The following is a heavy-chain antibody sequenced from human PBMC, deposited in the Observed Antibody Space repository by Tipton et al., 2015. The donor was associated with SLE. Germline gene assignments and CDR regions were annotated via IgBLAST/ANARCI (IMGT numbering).Heavy chain of an antibody. CDR1: GGSMRSYY. CDR3: AREYQGSFYVNGAFDI. Sequence: TLSLTCNVSGGSMRSYYWSWIRQSPGKGLEWIGYIDYSGTKYNPSLKSRVIISVDMSKNQFSLKLSPVTAADTAVYYCAREYQGSFYVNGAFDIWGQGTMVTVSS. V-gene: IGHV4-59*01. J-gene: IGHJ3*02. CDR2: IDYSGT. D-gene: IGHD3-10*01.